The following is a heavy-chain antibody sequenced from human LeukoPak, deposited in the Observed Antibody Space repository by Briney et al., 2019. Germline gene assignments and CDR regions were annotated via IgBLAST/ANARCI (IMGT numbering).Heavy chain of an antibody. Sequence: LSGGSLRLSCAASGFTFSSYAMSWVRQAPGKGLEWVSAISGSGGSTYYADSVKGRFTISRDNSKNTLYLQMNSLRAEDTAVYYCAKPLGVVVPAVKVFQHWGQGTLVTVSS. CDR1: GFTFSSYA. D-gene: IGHD2-2*01. CDR2: ISGSGGST. V-gene: IGHV3-23*01. J-gene: IGHJ1*01. CDR3: AKPLGVVVPAVKVFQH.